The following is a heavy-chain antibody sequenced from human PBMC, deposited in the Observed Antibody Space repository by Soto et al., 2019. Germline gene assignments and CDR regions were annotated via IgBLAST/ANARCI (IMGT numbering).Heavy chain of an antibody. D-gene: IGHD6-19*01. J-gene: IGHJ4*02. Sequence: ITLKESGPPLVKPTQTLTLTCTFSGFSLSSTRMAVGWIRQPPGKALEWLALIYWDDDKRYSPFLKSRLTTTKDTSKNQVVLTMSNMDPVDTARYYCAHIVVAGLGYYFDYWGQGTLVAVSS. V-gene: IGHV2-5*02. CDR1: GFSLSSTRMA. CDR2: IYWDDDK. CDR3: AHIVVAGLGYYFDY.